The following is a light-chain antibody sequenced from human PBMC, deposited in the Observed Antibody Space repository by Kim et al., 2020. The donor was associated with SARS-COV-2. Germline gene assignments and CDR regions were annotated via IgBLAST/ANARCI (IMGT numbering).Light chain of an antibody. CDR1: RSVSRN. V-gene: IGKV3-15*01. J-gene: IGKJ4*01. CDR2: GAS. CDR3: QQYNEWPVIT. Sequence: EIMMTQSPDTLSVSPGERATLSCRASRSVSRNLAWYQQRPGQAPRLLIYGASTRDTDIPDRFSGSGSGTEFTLTISSLQSEDFAVYYCQQYNEWPVITFGGGTKVDIK.